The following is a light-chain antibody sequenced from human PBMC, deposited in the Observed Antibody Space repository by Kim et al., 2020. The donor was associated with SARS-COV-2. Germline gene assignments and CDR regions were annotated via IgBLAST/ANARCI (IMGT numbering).Light chain of an antibody. CDR3: QQCGSWPLT. J-gene: IGKJ4*01. V-gene: IGKV3-11*01. CDR1: QSVRSY. CDR2: DAS. Sequence: EIVVTQSPATLSLSPGERATLSCRASQSVRSYLAWYQQKPGQAPRLLIYDASSRATGIPARFSGSGSGTDFTLTISSLEPEDFAFYYCQQCGSWPLTYGGGTKVDIK.